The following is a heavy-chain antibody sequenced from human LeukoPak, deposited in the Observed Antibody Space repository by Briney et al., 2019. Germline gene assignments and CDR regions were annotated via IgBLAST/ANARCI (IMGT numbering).Heavy chain of an antibody. Sequence: GGSLRLSCAASGFTFSSYAMSWVRQAPGKGLEWVSAISGSGGSTYYADSVKGRFTISRDNSKNTLYLQMNSLRAEDTAVYYCAKNGRDYGVDGDAFDIWGQGTMVTVSS. J-gene: IGHJ3*02. CDR2: ISGSGGST. CDR3: AKNGRDYGVDGDAFDI. V-gene: IGHV3-23*01. D-gene: IGHD4-17*01. CDR1: GFTFSSYA.